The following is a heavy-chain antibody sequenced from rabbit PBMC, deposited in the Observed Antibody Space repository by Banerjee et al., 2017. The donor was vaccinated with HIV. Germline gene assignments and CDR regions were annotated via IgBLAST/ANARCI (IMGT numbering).Heavy chain of an antibody. Sequence: QEQLEESGGGLVQPEGSLTLTCTASGFSFSNNYWISWVRQAPGKGLEWIACIYTGSSGTTYYASWAKGRFTISKTSSTTVTLRMTSLTAADTATYFCARHGVRGDNGGYLFNLWGQGTLVTVS. CDR2: IYTGSSGTT. V-gene: IGHV1S45*01. D-gene: IGHD1-1*01. CDR3: ARHGVRGDNGGYLFNL. J-gene: IGHJ4*01. CDR1: GFSFSNNYW.